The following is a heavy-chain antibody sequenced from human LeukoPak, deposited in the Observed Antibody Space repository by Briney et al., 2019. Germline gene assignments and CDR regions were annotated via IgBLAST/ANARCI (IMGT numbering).Heavy chain of an antibody. J-gene: IGHJ4*02. V-gene: IGHV4-39*01. CDR2: IYYSGST. Sequence: SETLSLTCTVSGGSISSSSYYWGWMRQPPGKGLEWIGSIYYSGSTYYNPSLKSRVTISVDTSKNQFSLKLSSVTAADTAGYYCARRNGAVAFDYCGQGTLVTVSS. D-gene: IGHD2-15*01. CDR3: ARRNGAVAFDY. CDR1: GGSISSSSYY.